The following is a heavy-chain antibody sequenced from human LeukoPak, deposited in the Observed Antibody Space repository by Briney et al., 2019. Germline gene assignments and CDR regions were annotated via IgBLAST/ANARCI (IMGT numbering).Heavy chain of an antibody. Sequence: PSETLSLTCTVSGGSVSSSIYYWGWIRQPPGKGLEWIGYIYYSGSTDYNPSLKSRVTISVDTSKNQFSLKLSSVTAADTAVYYCARSEGPEYYYDSSGYYSRVRGPFDYWGQGTLVTVSS. CDR2: IYYSGST. CDR1: GGSVSSSIYY. V-gene: IGHV4-61*01. J-gene: IGHJ4*02. D-gene: IGHD3-22*01. CDR3: ARSEGPEYYYDSSGYYSRVRGPFDY.